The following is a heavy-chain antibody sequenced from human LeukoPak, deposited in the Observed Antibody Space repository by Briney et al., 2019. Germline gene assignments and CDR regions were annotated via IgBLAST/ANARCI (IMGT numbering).Heavy chain of an antibody. D-gene: IGHD4/OR15-4a*01. CDR1: GFTFSSYS. Sequence: PGGSLRLSCDASGFTFSSYSMNWVRQAPGKGLEWVAVISYDGSIKYYADSVKGRFTISRDNSKNTLDLQMNSLRTEDTAVYYCAREDYGGVYFDYWGQGTLVTVSS. J-gene: IGHJ4*02. CDR2: ISYDGSIK. V-gene: IGHV3-30*03. CDR3: AREDYGGVYFDY.